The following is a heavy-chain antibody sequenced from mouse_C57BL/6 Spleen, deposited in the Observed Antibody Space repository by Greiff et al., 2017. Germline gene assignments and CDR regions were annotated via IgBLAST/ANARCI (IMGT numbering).Heavy chain of an antibody. CDR1: GYTFTSYW. CDR2: IYPSSGST. V-gene: IGHV1-64*01. J-gene: IGHJ1*03. CDR3: ARGWLRGYFEV. Sequence: QVQLKQSGAELVKPGASVKLSCKASGYTFTSYWMHWVKQRPGQGLEWIGMIYPSSGSTNYNEKFKSKATLTVDKSSSTAYMQLSSLTSEDSAVYYCARGWLRGYFEVWGTGTTVTVSS. D-gene: IGHD2-2*01.